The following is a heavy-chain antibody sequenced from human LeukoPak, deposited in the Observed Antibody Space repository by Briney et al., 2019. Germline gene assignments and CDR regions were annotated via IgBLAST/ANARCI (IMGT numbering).Heavy chain of an antibody. CDR1: RFTFSSYW. V-gene: IGHV3-7*01. Sequence: GGSLRLSCAASRFTFSSYWMSWVRQAPGKGLEWVANIKQDGSENYYVDSVKGRFTLTRDNAKNSLYLQMNSLRAEDTAVYYCARDREAYCGGDCYYRLFDHWGQGTLVTVSS. D-gene: IGHD2-21*02. J-gene: IGHJ4*02. CDR2: IKQDGSEN. CDR3: ARDREAYCGGDCYYRLFDH.